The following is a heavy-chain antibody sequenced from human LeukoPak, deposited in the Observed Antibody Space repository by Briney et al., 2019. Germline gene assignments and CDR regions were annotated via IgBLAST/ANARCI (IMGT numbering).Heavy chain of an antibody. CDR2: ISGGSDST. D-gene: IGHD1-26*01. CDR1: GFTFDDYA. Sequence: GGSLRLSCAASGFTFDDYAMHWVRQAPGKGLEWVSAISGGSDSTYYADSVKGRFTISRDNSKNTLYLQMNSLRAEDTAVYYCARDIPKSWELRSLHHSNWFDPWGQGTLVTVSS. CDR3: ARDIPKSWELRSLHHSNWFDP. V-gene: IGHV3-23*01. J-gene: IGHJ5*02.